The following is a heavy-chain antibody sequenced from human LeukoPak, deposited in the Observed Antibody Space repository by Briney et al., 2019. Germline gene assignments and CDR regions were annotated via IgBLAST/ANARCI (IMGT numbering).Heavy chain of an antibody. CDR1: GGTFSSYA. CDR3: ARAGYCSGGSCYMTYYYYGMDV. Sequence: SVKVSCKASGGTFSSYAISWVRQAPGQGLEWMGGIIPIFGTANYAQKFQGRVTITADESTSTAYMEPSSLRSEDTAVYYCARAGYCSGGSCYMTYYYYGMDVWGQGATVTVSS. J-gene: IGHJ6*02. V-gene: IGHV1-69*01. D-gene: IGHD2-15*01. CDR2: IIPIFGTA.